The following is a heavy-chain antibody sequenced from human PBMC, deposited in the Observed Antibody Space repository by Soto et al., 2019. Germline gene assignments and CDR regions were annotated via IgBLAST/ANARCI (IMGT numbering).Heavy chain of an antibody. CDR2: ITSANGT. D-gene: IGHD2-15*01. V-gene: IGHV3-23*05. CDR1: GFTFSSYA. CDR3: AKGGFCSGGTCYSDGPFDY. Sequence: QLLESGGGLAQPGESLRLSCASSGFTFSSYAMGWVRQAPGKGLEWVSSITSANGTFYVDSVKGRFTISRDNSKNTLYLQMNSLRVEDTAVYYCAKGGFCSGGTCYSDGPFDYWGQGTLVAVSS. J-gene: IGHJ4*02.